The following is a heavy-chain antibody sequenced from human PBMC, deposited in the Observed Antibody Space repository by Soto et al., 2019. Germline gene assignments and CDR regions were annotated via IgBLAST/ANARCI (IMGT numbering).Heavy chain of an antibody. Sequence: ASVKVSCKASGYTFTSYGISWVRQAPGQGLEWIGWISAYNGNTNYAQKLQGRVTMTTDTSTSTAYMELRSLRSDDTAVYYCAREGTKTYYDILTGYYPHDAFDIWGQGTMVTVSS. J-gene: IGHJ3*02. CDR3: AREGTKTYYDILTGYYPHDAFDI. V-gene: IGHV1-18*01. CDR2: ISAYNGNT. D-gene: IGHD3-9*01. CDR1: GYTFTSYG.